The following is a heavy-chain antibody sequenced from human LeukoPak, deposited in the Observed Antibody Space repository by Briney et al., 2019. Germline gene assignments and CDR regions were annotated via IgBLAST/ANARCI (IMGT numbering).Heavy chain of an antibody. CDR1: GFTVSSNY. V-gene: IGHV3-66*02. D-gene: IGHD3-22*01. CDR3: ARVSSGYYLGDAFDI. Sequence: GGSLRLSCAASGFTVSSNYTSWVRQAPGKGLEWVSVIYSGGSTYYADSVKGRFTISRDNSKNTLYLQMNSLRAEDTAVYYCARVSSGYYLGDAFDIWGQGTMVTVSS. CDR2: IYSGGST. J-gene: IGHJ3*02.